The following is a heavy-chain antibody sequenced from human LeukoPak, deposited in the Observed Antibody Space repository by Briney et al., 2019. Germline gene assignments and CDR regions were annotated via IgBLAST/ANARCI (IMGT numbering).Heavy chain of an antibody. J-gene: IGHJ4*02. CDR1: GFTFIIYS. CDR3: ARSVEGHFDY. CDR2: ITSNLATI. V-gene: IGHV3-48*02. Sequence: GGSLRLSRAASGFTFIIYSMNWVRQAPGKGLEWISYITSNLATIRYADSVRGRFTISRDNAGKSLFLHMNSLRDDDTAVYYCARSVEGHFDYWGQGTLVTVSS. D-gene: IGHD2-21*01.